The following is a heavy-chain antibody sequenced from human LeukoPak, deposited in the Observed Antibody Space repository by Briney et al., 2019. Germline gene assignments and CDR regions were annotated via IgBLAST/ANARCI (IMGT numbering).Heavy chain of an antibody. J-gene: IGHJ6*03. V-gene: IGHV4-34*01. CDR2: INHSGST. D-gene: IGHD3-3*01. CDR1: GGSFSGYY. CDR3: ARVRTLTIFGGDYYYYYMDV. Sequence: SETLSLTCAVYGGSFSGYYWSWIRQPPGKGLEWIGGINHSGSTNYNPSLKSRVTISVDTSKNQFSLKLSSVTAADTAVYYCARVRTLTIFGGDYYYYYMDVWGKGTTVTVSS.